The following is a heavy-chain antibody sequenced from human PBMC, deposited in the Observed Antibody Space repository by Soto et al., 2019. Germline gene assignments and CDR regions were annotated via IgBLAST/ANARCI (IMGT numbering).Heavy chain of an antibody. Sequence: SETLSLTCSVSGGSIISDDYYWSWVRQFPGKGLEWIGYIYHTGTTFYNPSLQGRVFISLDTPKKQFTLDLNSVTAADSAVYYCARVRAYSYGYEDYWGQGTLVTVSS. CDR2: IYHTGTT. D-gene: IGHD5-18*01. CDR3: ARVRAYSYGYEDY. J-gene: IGHJ4*02. V-gene: IGHV4-30-4*01. CDR1: GGSIISDDYY.